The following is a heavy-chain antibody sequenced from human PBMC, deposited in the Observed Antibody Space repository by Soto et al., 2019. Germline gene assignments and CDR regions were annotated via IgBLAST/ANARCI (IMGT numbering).Heavy chain of an antibody. CDR2: IKQDGSEK. CDR1: GFRFSSYW. Sequence: EVQLVESGGGWVQPGGSLRLSCAASGFRFSSYWMSWVRQAPGKGLEWVANIKQDGSEKDYVGSVKGRFTISRDNADNLLYLQMNSLRAEDMAVYYCAREGSRTFDSWGLGTEVSVSA. J-gene: IGHJ3*02. CDR3: AREGSRTFDS. V-gene: IGHV3-7*01. D-gene: IGHD3-10*01.